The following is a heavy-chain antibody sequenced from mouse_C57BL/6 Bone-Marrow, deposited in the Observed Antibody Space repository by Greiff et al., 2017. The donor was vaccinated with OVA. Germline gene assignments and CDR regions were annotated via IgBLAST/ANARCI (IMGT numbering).Heavy chain of an antibody. V-gene: IGHV1-53*01. Sequence: QVQLQQPGTDLVKPGASVKLSCKASGYTFTSYWMHWVKQRPGQGLEWIGNINPSNGGTNYNEKFKSKATLTVDKSSSTAYLQLSSLTSEDSAVYYCARSRYDYDAGALYAMDYWGQGTSVTVSS. CDR3: ARSRYDYDAGALYAMDY. D-gene: IGHD2-4*01. J-gene: IGHJ4*01. CDR1: GYTFTSYW. CDR2: INPSNGGT.